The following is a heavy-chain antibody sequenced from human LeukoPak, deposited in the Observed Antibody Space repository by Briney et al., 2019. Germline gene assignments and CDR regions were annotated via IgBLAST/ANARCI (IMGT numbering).Heavy chain of an antibody. V-gene: IGHV4-34*01. D-gene: IGHD6-6*01. CDR3: ARVNSSSSPDY. J-gene: IGHJ4*02. CDR2: INHSGST. Sequence: SETLSLTCAVYGGSFSGYYWSWIRQPPGKGLEWIGEINHSGSTNYNPSLKSRVTISVGTSKNQFSLKLSSVTAADTAVYYCARVNSSSSPDYWGQGTLVTVSS. CDR1: GGSFSGYY.